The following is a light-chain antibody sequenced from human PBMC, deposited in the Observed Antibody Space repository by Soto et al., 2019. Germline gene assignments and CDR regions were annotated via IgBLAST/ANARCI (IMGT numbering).Light chain of an antibody. Sequence: EIGLTHSPGTLALSAVERAAVSCSASHSIITLAWYKQKPGQAPRLLIYDASNRATGIPDRFSGSGSGTDFTLTISRLEPEDFAVYYCQQRGGSPPTWTFGQGTKVDIK. CDR1: HSIIT. V-gene: IGKV3-20*01. CDR3: QQRGGSPPTWT. J-gene: IGKJ1*01. CDR2: DAS.